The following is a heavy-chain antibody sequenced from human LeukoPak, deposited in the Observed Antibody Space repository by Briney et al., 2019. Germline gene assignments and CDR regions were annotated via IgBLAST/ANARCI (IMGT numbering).Heavy chain of an antibody. CDR2: IYYSGST. D-gene: IGHD3-16*01. CDR3: ARGGGVTAWFDP. J-gene: IGHJ5*02. CDR1: GGSISSGDYY. Sequence: PSETLSLTCTVSGGSISSGDYYWSWIRQPPRKGLEWIGYIYYSGSTYYNPSPKSRVTISVDTSKNQFSLKLSSVTAADTAVYYCARGGGVTAWFDPWGQGTLVTVSS. V-gene: IGHV4-30-4*08.